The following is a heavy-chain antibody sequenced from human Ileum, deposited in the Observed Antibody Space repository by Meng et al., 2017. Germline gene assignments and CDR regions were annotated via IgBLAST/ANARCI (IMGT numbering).Heavy chain of an antibody. CDR1: GYTFTNYY. Sequence: VQLVQFGAEVEKPGASLKVSCKPFGYTFTNYYVHWVRQAPGQGLDWMGLINAGDGGTTYAQKFQDRVTLTRDTSTSTLYMEARSLRSDDTAMYYCVGDSHGFGDGPFWGQGTLVTVSS. CDR3: VGDSHGFGDGPF. V-gene: IGHV1-46*01. J-gene: IGHJ4*02. CDR2: INAGDGGT. D-gene: IGHD4-17*01.